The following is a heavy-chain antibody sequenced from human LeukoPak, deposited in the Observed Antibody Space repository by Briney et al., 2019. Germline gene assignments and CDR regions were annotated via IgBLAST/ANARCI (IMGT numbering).Heavy chain of an antibody. CDR2: ISGSGGST. D-gene: IGHD3-22*01. CDR1: GFTFSSYA. V-gene: IGHV3-23*01. J-gene: IGHJ3*02. CDR3: AKSPSDISGYYLDAFDI. Sequence: GGSLRLSCAASGFTFSSYAMSWVRQAPGKGLEWVSAISGSGGSTYYADSVKGRFTISRVNSKNTLYLQMYTLRAEDTAVYYCAKSPSDISGYYLDAFDIWGQGTMVTVSS.